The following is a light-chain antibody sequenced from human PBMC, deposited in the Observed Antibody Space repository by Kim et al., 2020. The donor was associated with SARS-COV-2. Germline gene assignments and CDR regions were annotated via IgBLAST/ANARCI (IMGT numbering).Light chain of an antibody. CDR3: QQYNSYSYT. V-gene: IGKV1-5*03. CDR1: QSISSW. CDR2: KAS. Sequence: ASVGDRVTITCRSSQSISSWLAWYQQKPGKAPQLLICKASSLESGVPSRFSGSGSGTEFTLTISSLQPDDFATYYCQQYNSYSYTFGQGTKLEI. J-gene: IGKJ2*01.